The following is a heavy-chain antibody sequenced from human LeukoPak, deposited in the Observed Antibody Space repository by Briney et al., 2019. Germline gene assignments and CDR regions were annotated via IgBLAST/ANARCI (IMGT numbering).Heavy chain of an antibody. V-gene: IGHV4-39*01. CDR2: IYYSGRT. D-gene: IGHD6-19*01. CDR3: ARCIAVAAESFFDY. CDR1: GGSFSSSSYY. Sequence: SETLSLTCTVSGGSFSSSSYYWGWIRQPPGKGLEWIGSIYYSGRTYYNPSLKSRVTISVDTSMNQFSLKLTSVTAADTAVYYCARCIAVAAESFFDYWGQGTLVTVSS. J-gene: IGHJ4*02.